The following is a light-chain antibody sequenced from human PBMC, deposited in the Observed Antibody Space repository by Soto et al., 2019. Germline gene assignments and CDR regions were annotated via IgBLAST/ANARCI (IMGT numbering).Light chain of an antibody. CDR2: EDT. CDR1: SSDVGSYDL. J-gene: IGLJ1*01. Sequence: QSVLTQPASVSGSPGQSITISCTGTSSDVGSYDLVSWYQQPPGKAPKLMIYEDTKRPSGISTRFSGSKSGNAASLTISGLQAEDEADYYCCSYAASGTFVFGTGTTLTVL. V-gene: IGLV2-23*01. CDR3: CSYAASGTFV.